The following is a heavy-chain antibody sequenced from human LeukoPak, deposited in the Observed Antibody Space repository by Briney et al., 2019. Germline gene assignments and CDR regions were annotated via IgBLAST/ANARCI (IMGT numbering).Heavy chain of an antibody. CDR3: ARVGFLEWLARPYYYTDV. V-gene: IGHV4-34*01. Sequence: PSETLSLTCAVYGGSFSGYYWSWIRQPPGKGLEWIGEINHSGSTNYNPSLKSRVTISVDTSKNQFSLKLSSVTAADTAVYYCARVGFLEWLARPYYYTDVWGKGTTVTVSS. D-gene: IGHD3-3*01. CDR1: GGSFSGYY. J-gene: IGHJ6*03. CDR2: INHSGST.